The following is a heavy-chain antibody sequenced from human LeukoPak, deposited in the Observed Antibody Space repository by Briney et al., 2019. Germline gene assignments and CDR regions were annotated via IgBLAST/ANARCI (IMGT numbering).Heavy chain of an antibody. CDR3: ARDPQDWGVVKGHFDI. D-gene: IGHD3-3*01. V-gene: IGHV1-69*13. J-gene: IGHJ3*02. CDR2: IIPIFGTA. CDR1: GGTFSSYA. Sequence: SVKVSCKASGGTFSSYAISWVRQAPGQGLEWMGGIIPIFGTANYAQKFQGRVTITADESTSTAYMELSSLRSEDTAVYYCARDPQDWGVVKGHFDIWGQGTMVTVSS.